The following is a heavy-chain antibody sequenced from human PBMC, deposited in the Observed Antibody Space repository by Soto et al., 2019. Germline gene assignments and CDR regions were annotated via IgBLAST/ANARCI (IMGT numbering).Heavy chain of an antibody. J-gene: IGHJ3*02. CDR3: AKGDCSGGSCYFSAFDI. V-gene: IGHV3-23*01. Sequence: GGSLRLSCAASGFTFSNYAMNWVRQAPGKGLEWVSGIVGSGASTNYADSVKGRFTISRDNSKNTLYLQMNSLRAEDTAVYFCAKGDCSGGSCYFSAFDIWGQGTMVTVSS. CDR1: GFTFSNYA. CDR2: IVGSGAST. D-gene: IGHD2-15*01.